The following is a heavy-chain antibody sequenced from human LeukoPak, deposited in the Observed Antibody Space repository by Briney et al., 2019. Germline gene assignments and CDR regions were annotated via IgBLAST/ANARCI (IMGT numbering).Heavy chain of an antibody. J-gene: IGHJ4*02. CDR2: INHSGST. V-gene: IGHV4-34*01. CDR3: ARAYSSSWTDY. CDR1: GGSISSYY. D-gene: IGHD6-13*01. Sequence: SETLSLTCTVSGGSISSYYWSWIRQPPGKGLEWIGEINHSGSTNYNPSLKSRVTISVDRSKNQFSLKLGSVTAADTAVYYCARAYSSSWTDYWGQGTLVTVSS.